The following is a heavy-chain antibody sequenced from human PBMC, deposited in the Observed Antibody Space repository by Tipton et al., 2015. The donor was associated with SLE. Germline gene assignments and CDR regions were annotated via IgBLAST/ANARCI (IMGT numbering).Heavy chain of an antibody. Sequence: TLSLTCTVSGGSTSSSSYYWGWIRQPPGKGLEWIGSIYYSGSTYYNPSLKSRATISVDTSKNQFSLKLSSVTAADTAVYYCAGMSYPREGYFDYWGQGTLVTVSS. J-gene: IGHJ4*02. D-gene: IGHD1-26*01. CDR3: AGMSYPREGYFDY. V-gene: IGHV4-39*07. CDR2: IYYSGST. CDR1: GGSTSSSSYY.